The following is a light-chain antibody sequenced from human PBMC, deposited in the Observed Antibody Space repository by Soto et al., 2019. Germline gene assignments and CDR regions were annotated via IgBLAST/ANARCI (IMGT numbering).Light chain of an antibody. CDR1: QSVSSY. Sequence: EIVLTQSPATLSLSPGERATLSCRASQSVSSYLAWYHQKPGQAPRLLLCDASNRATGIPARFSGSGSGTDFTLTISSLEPEDFAVYYCQQRTNLPFTFGPGTKVDIK. J-gene: IGKJ3*01. CDR3: QQRTNLPFT. V-gene: IGKV3-11*01. CDR2: DAS.